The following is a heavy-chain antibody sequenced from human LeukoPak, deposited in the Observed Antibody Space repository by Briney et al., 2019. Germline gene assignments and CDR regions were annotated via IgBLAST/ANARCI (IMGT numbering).Heavy chain of an antibody. CDR2: ISYDGGNK. Sequence: PGGSLRLSCAASGFTFSSYSMNWVRRAPGKGLEWVAVISYDGGNKYYADSVKVRFTISRDNSKNTLYLQMNSLRAEDTAMYYCSKGGSSGWQTFDVWGQGTMVTVSS. CDR1: GFTFSSYS. D-gene: IGHD6-19*01. V-gene: IGHV3-30*18. CDR3: SKGGSSGWQTFDV. J-gene: IGHJ3*01.